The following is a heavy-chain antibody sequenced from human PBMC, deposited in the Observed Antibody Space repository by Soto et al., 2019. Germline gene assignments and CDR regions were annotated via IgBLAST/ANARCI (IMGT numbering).Heavy chain of an antibody. CDR2: IYYSGST. D-gene: IGHD2-2*01. J-gene: IGHJ6*02. Sequence: SETLAHTYTVSRGSVSSCTYYWSWISQHPEKGLECSGYIYYSGSTNYNPSLKSRVTISVDTSNNQFSLKLSSVTAGDTAVYYWGRGDIVVVPAAANNYYGTVVSGRGATVTL. CDR1: RGSVSSCTYY. V-gene: IGHV4-61*01. CDR3: GRGDIVVVPAAANNYYGTVV.